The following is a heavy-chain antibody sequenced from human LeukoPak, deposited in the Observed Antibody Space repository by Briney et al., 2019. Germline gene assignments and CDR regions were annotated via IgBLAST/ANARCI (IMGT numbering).Heavy chain of an antibody. CDR1: GGSISGYY. CDR3: ARVYYGRTYDYWYFDL. V-gene: IGHV4-59*01. D-gene: IGHD3-10*01. CDR2: IFYSGST. J-gene: IGHJ2*01. Sequence: TSETLSLTCTVSGGSISGYYWSWIRQPPGKGLEWIGYIFYSGSTNYNPSLRSRVTISVDTSKNQFSLKLSSVTAADTAVYFCARVYYGRTYDYWYFDLWGRGTLVTVSS.